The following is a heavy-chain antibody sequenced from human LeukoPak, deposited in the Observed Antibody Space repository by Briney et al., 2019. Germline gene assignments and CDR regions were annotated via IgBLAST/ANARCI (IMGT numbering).Heavy chain of an antibody. J-gene: IGHJ4*02. CDR2: IYPGDPDT. CDR1: GYSFTSYC. Sequence: GESLKISCKGSGYSFTSYCIGWVRQLPGKGLEWMGIIYPGDPDTRYSPSFQGQVTISADKSISTAYLQWSSLKASDTAMYYCARHEDGYNIDYWGQGTLVTVSS. CDR3: ARHEDGYNIDY. V-gene: IGHV5-51*01. D-gene: IGHD5-24*01.